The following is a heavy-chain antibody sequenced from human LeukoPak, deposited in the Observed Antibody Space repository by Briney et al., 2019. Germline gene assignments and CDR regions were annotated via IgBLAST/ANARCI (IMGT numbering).Heavy chain of an antibody. Sequence: ASVNVSCKASGYTFTSYGISWVRQAPGQGLEWMGWISAYNGNTNYAQKLQGRVTMTTDTSTSTAYMELRSLRSDDTAVYYCARVGYKPAAITYYYYYGMDVWGQGTTVTVSS. D-gene: IGHD2-2*02. V-gene: IGHV1-18*01. CDR1: GYTFTSYG. CDR2: ISAYNGNT. CDR3: ARVGYKPAAITYYYYYGMDV. J-gene: IGHJ6*02.